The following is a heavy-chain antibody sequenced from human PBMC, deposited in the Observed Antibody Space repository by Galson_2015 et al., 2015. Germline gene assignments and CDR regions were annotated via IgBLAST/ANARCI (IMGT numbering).Heavy chain of an antibody. CDR2: ISSTSHTI. CDR1: GFTFSTYS. CDR3: ARVGRLSGYDNDY. V-gene: IGHV3-48*02. Sequence: SLRLSCAASGFTFSTYSMTWVRQAPGKGLEWVSFISSTSHTIYYADSVKGRFTISRDNAKNSLYLQMNSLRDEDTAVYYCARVGRLSGYDNDYWGQGTLVTVSS. J-gene: IGHJ4*02. D-gene: IGHD5-12*01.